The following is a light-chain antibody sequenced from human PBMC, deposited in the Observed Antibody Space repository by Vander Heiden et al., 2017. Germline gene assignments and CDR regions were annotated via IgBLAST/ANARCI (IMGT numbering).Light chain of an antibody. CDR3: LHTYTAPRT. V-gene: IGKV1-39*01. Sequence: DIQMTHSPSSLSASVGDRVTITCRASQSISRYLNWYQHKPGKAPKLLIYGASSLQTGVPSRFSGSGSGTDFTLTVASLQPEDFATYYCLHTYTAPRTFGQGTKVEIK. CDR1: QSISRY. CDR2: GAS. J-gene: IGKJ1*01.